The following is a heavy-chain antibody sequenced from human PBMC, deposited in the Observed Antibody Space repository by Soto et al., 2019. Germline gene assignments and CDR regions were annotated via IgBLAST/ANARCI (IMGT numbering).Heavy chain of an antibody. Sequence: SETLSLTCTVSGGSISSYYWSWIRQPPGKGLEWIGYIYYSGSTNYNPSLKSRVTISVDTSKNQFSLKLSSVTAADTAVYYCARHGTTVTTPHYYGMDVWGQGTTVTVSS. CDR3: ARHGTTVTTPHYYGMDV. J-gene: IGHJ6*02. CDR2: IYYSGST. D-gene: IGHD4-17*01. CDR1: GGSISSYY. V-gene: IGHV4-59*08.